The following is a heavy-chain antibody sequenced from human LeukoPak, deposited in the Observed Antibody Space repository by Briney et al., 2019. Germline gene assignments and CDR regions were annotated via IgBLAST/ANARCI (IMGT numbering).Heavy chain of an antibody. CDR3: ARDYSSPGNFDY. V-gene: IGHV3-21*01. D-gene: IGHD6-13*01. CDR2: ISSSSSYI. CDR1: GFTFSSYS. J-gene: IGHJ4*02. Sequence: PGGSLRLSCAASGFTFSSYSMNWVRQAPGKGLEWVSSISSSSSYIYYADSVKGRFTISRDNAKNLLYLQMNSLRAEDTAVYYCARDYSSPGNFDYWGQGTLVTVSS.